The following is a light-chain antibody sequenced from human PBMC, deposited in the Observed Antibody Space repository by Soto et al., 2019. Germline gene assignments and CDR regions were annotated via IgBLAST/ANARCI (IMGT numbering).Light chain of an antibody. V-gene: IGKV3-20*01. CDR2: GAS. CDR3: QQYDNSPLT. Sequence: DIVLTQSPGTLSLSPWERAALSCRASQSVSSSYLAWYQQKPGQAPRLLIYGASNRATGIPDRFSGSGSGTDFTLTISRLEPEDFAVYYCQQYDNSPLTLGGGTKVDIK. CDR1: QSVSSSY. J-gene: IGKJ4*01.